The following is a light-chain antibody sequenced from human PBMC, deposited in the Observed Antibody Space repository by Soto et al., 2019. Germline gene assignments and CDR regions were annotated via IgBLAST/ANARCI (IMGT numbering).Light chain of an antibody. CDR1: QGISSW. CDR3: QQANSFPIT. CDR2: AAS. V-gene: IGKV1-12*01. Sequence: DIQMTQSPSSVSASVGDRVTVTCRASQGISSWLAWYQKKPGKAPKLLIYAASSLQSGVPSRFSGSGSGTDFTLTISSLQPEDCAIYFCQQANSFPITFDQGTRLEIK. J-gene: IGKJ5*01.